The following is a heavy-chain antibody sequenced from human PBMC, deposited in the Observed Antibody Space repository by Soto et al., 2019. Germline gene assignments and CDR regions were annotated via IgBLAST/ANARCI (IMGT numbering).Heavy chain of an antibody. Sequence: EVQLVESGGGLVQPGGSLRLSCAASGFTFSSYWMHWVRQAPGKGLEWVSRINDDGRRTSYADSVKGRFTISRDNAKNTLYRQKNGLRDDNTDKYYCATPHRPPYTSDYGGQEPMVTVPP. D-gene: IGHD5-18*01. CDR3: ATPHRPPYTSDY. CDR1: GFTFSSYW. CDR2: INDDGRRT. J-gene: IGHJ4*02. V-gene: IGHV3-74*01.